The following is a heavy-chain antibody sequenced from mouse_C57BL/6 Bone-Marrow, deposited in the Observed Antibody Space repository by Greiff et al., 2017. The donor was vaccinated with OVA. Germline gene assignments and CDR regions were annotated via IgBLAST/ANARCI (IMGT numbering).Heavy chain of an antibody. CDR3: AREFDGFWYFDV. J-gene: IGHJ1*03. D-gene: IGHD1-1*01. CDR2: IHPNSGST. CDR1: GYTFTSYW. V-gene: IGHV1-64*01. Sequence: QVQLQQPGAELVKPGASVKLSCKASGYTFTSYWTHWVKQRPGQGLEWIGMIHPNSGSTNYNEKFKSKATLTVDKSSSTAYMQLSSLTSEDSAVYYCAREFDGFWYFDVWGTGTTVTVSS.